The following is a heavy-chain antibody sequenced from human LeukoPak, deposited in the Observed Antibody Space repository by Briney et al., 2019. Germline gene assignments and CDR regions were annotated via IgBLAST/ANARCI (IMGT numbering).Heavy chain of an antibody. CDR3: ARLSSSWGLGFYAVFDY. V-gene: IGHV4-38-2*01. CDR2: IYHSGST. D-gene: IGHD6-13*01. J-gene: IGHJ4*02. Sequence: KPSETLSLTCAVYGGSFSNYYWGWIRQPPGKGLEWIGSIYHSGSTYYNPSLKSRVTISVDTSKNQFSLKLSSVTAADTAVYYCARLSSSWGLGFYAVFDYWGQGTLVTVSS. CDR1: GGSFSNYY.